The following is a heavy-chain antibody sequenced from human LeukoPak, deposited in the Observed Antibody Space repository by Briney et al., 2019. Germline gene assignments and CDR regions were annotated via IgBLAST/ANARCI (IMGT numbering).Heavy chain of an antibody. CDR1: GYTFTGYY. Sequence: EASVKVSCKASGYTFTGYYMHWVRQAPGQGLEWMGRINPNSGGTNYAQKFQGRVTMTRDTSISTAYMELGRLKSDDTAVYYCAKGEQTTTSVYWGQGTLVTVSS. CDR3: AKGEQTTTSVY. V-gene: IGHV1-2*06. J-gene: IGHJ4*02. D-gene: IGHD1-26*01. CDR2: INPNSGGT.